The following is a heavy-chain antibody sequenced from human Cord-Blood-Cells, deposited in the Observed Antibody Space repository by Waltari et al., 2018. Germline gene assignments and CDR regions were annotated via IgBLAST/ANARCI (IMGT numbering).Heavy chain of an antibody. D-gene: IGHD1-26*01. J-gene: IGHJ6*03. CDR2: IIPIFGTA. CDR3: AGSWGGVPYYYYYMDV. V-gene: IGHV1-69*01. CDR1: GGTFSSYA. Sequence: QVQLVQSGAEVKKPGSSVKVSCTASGGTFSSYAICWLRQAPGQGLAWMGGIIPIFGTANYAQKCQGRVTITADESTSTAYMELSSLRSEDTAVYYCAGSWGGVPYYYYYMDVWGKGTTVTVSS.